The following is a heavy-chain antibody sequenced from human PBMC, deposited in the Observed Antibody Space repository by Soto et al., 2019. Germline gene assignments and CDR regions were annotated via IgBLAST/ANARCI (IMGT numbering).Heavy chain of an antibody. V-gene: IGHV1-46*03. CDR2: INPSGGST. Sequence: GASVKVSCKASGYTFTSYDINWVRQATGQGLEWMGIINPSGGSTSYAQKFQGRVTMTRDTSTSTVYMELSSLRSEDTAVYYCASLRVVRGVDDAFDIWGQGTMVTVSS. CDR3: ASLRVVRGVDDAFDI. D-gene: IGHD3-10*01. J-gene: IGHJ3*02. CDR1: GYTFTSYD.